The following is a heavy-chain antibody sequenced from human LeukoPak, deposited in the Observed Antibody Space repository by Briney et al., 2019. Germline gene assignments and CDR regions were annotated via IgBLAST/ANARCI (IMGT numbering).Heavy chain of an antibody. V-gene: IGHV4-34*01. CDR2: INHSGST. CDR3: ARDMITFGGVITNNWFDP. Sequence: SETLSLTCAVYGGSFSGYYWSWIRQPPGKGLEWIGEINHSGSTNYNPSLKSRVTISVDTSKNQFSLKLSSVTAADTAVHYCARDMITFGGVITNNWFDPWGQGTLVTVSS. CDR1: GGSFSGYY. J-gene: IGHJ5*02. D-gene: IGHD3-16*02.